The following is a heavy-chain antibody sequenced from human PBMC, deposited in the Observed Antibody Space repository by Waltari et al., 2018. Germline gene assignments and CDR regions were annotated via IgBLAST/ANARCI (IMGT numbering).Heavy chain of an antibody. CDR2: ISWNSGSI. CDR1: GFTFDDYA. Sequence: EVQLVESGGGLVQPGRSLRLSCAASGFTFDDYAMHWVRHAPGKGLEWVSGISWNSGSIGYADSGKGRFTISRDNAKNSLYLQMNSLRAEDMALYYCAKDKAYSGSYSAFDIWGQGTMVTVSS. J-gene: IGHJ3*02. V-gene: IGHV3-9*03. D-gene: IGHD1-26*01. CDR3: AKDKAYSGSYSAFDI.